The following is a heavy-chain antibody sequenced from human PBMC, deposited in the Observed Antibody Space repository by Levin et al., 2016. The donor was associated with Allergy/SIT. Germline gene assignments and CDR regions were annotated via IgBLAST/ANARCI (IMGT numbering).Heavy chain of an antibody. J-gene: IGHJ4*02. D-gene: IGHD4-17*01. CDR3: ARDRPGAVTTDPFDY. Sequence: GGSLRLSCAASGFTFSTYWMSWVRQAPGKGPEWVAAIKPDGGDKYYVDSVKGRFTISRDNSKNLLYLQINSLRVEDTAVYYCARDRPGAVTTDPFDYWGQGTLVTVSS. CDR1: GFTFSTYW. V-gene: IGHV3-7*01. CDR2: IKPDGGDK.